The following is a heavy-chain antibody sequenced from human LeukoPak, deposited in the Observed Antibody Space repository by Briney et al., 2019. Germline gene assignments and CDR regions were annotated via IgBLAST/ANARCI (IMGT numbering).Heavy chain of an antibody. CDR1: GFTFSRDS. V-gene: IGHV3-30*18. CDR3: AKENYYDSSSYFSFYFEY. J-gene: IGHJ4*01. D-gene: IGHD3-22*01. Sequence: QSGGSLRPSCPAAGFTFSRDSMHSARQAPGKGLEWVAIISYDGSNKYYADSVKGRFTIYRDNSNNTLYLQMNSLRAEDKAVYYCAKENYYDSSSYFSFYFEYWGQGNLVTVSS. CDR2: ISYDGSNK.